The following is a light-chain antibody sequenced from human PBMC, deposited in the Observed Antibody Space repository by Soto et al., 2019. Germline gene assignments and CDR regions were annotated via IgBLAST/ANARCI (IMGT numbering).Light chain of an antibody. Sequence: QSALTQPRSVSGSPGQSVTISCTGTSSDFVSWYQQHPGKAPKLIIYYVSQRPSGVPDRFSGSKSGNTASLTISGLQAEDGGDYYRRLSAGGFTCVFGGGTKLTVL. CDR1: SSDF. J-gene: IGLJ2*01. CDR3: RLSAGGFTCV. CDR2: YVS. V-gene: IGLV2-11*01.